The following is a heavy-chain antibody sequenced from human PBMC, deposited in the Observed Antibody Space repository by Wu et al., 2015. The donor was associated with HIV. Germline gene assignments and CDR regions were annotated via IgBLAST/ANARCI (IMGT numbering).Heavy chain of an antibody. D-gene: IGHD5-12*01. CDR2: IIPILGIT. CDR3: ATERTVAITHFDS. CDR1: GDTFKYYA. V-gene: IGHV1-69*04. Sequence: QVHLVQSGAEVKKPGSSVKVSCKTSGDTFKYYAMNWVRQAPGQGLEWMGRIIPILGITNYAQIFQGRFTMTADKFTNTAYMELNSLRSDGTAVYYCATERTVAITHFDSWDQGTLVTVSS. J-gene: IGHJ4*02.